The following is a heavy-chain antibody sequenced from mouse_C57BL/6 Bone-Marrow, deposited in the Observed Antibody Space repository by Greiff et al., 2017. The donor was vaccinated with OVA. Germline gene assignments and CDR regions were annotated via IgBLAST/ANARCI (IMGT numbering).Heavy chain of an antibody. CDR2: IRLKSDNYAT. J-gene: IGHJ2*01. CDR3: TVYYDYDEGDY. D-gene: IGHD2-4*01. V-gene: IGHV6-3*01. Sequence: DVKLQESGGGLVQPGGSMKLSCVASGFTFSNYWMNWVRQSPEKGLEWVAQIRLKSDNYATHYAESVKGRFTISRDDSKSSVYLQMNNLRAEDTGIYYCTVYYDYDEGDYWGQGTTLTVSS. CDR1: GFTFSNYW.